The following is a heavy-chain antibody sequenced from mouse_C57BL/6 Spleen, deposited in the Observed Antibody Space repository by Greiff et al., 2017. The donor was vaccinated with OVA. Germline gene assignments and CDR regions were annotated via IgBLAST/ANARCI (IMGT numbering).Heavy chain of an antibody. CDR2: INYDGSST. CDR1: GFTFSDYY. V-gene: IGHV5-16*01. D-gene: IGHD2-3*01. J-gene: IGHJ2*01. CDR3: ARERDGYLDY. Sequence: EVKLVESEGGLVQPGRSMKLSCTASGFTFSDYYMAWVRQVPEKGLEWVANINYDGSSTYYLDSLKSRFIISRDNAKNILYLQMSSLKSEDTATYYCARERDGYLDYWGQGTTLTVSS.